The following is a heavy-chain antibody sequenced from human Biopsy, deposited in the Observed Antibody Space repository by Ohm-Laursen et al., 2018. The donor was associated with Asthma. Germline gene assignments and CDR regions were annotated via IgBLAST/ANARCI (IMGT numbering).Heavy chain of an antibody. D-gene: IGHD2/OR15-2a*01. V-gene: IGHV1-58*01. CDR3: AAGRTSLQGESLI. J-gene: IGHJ4*01. Sequence: SVKVSCKVSGVALSGYTFEWVRQARGLGLEWIAWIVFASGATNYAQNFQDRLTITRDMSAGSVSMELRGLSSTDTAVYYCAAGRTSLQGESLIWGQGTLVSVSS. CDR2: IVFASGAT. CDR1: GVALSGYT.